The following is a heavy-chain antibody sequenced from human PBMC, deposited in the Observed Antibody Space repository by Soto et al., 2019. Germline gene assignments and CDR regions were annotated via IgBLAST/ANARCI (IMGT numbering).Heavy chain of an antibody. V-gene: IGHV3-21*01. CDR2: ISSKSSYI. J-gene: IGHJ6*02. D-gene: IGHD2-21*02. Sequence: GGSLRLSCAASGFTFSSYSMNWVRQAPGKGLEWVSSISSKSSYIYYADSVKGRFTISRDNAKNSLILQMNSLRAEDTAVYFCARPKVTGFTQYGLDVWGQGTTVTVSS. CDR3: ARPKVTGFTQYGLDV. CDR1: GFTFSSYS.